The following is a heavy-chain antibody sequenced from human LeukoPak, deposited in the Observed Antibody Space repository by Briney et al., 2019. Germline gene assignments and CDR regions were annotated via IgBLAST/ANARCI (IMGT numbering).Heavy chain of an antibody. CDR1: GFTFSSYW. D-gene: IGHD3-3*01. J-gene: IGHJ4*02. V-gene: IGHV3-7*01. Sequence: GGSLRLSCAASGFTFSSYWMSWVRQAPGKGLEWVANIKQDGSEKYYVDSVKGRFTISRDNAKNSLYLQMNSLRAEDTAVYYCARDSDYYDFWSGYSRFDYWGQGTLATVSS. CDR2: IKQDGSEK. CDR3: ARDSDYYDFWSGYSRFDY.